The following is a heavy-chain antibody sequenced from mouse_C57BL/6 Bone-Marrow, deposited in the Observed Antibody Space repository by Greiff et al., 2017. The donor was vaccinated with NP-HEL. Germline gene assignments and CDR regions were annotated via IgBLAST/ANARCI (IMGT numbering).Heavy chain of an antibody. V-gene: IGHV1-5*01. CDR2: IYPGNSDT. Sequence: VQLQQSGTVLARPGASVKMSCKTSGYTFTSYWMHWVKQRPGQGLEWIGAIYPGNSDTSYNQKFKGKAKLTAVTSASTAYMELSSLTNEDSAVYYCTGWLLVTLYWYFDVWGTGTTVTVSS. D-gene: IGHD2-3*01. CDR3: TGWLLVTLYWYFDV. CDR1: GYTFTSYW. J-gene: IGHJ1*03.